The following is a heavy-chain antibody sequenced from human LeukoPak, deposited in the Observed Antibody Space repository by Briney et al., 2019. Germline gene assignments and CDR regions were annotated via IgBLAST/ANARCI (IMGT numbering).Heavy chain of an antibody. CDR1: GGTFSSYA. D-gene: IGHD6-13*01. J-gene: IGHJ6*02. V-gene: IGHV1-8*02. CDR3: ARVVTGPFSSSWLYYYYYGMDV. CDR2: MNPNSGNT. Sequence: ASVKVSCKASGGTFSSYAINWVRQATGQGLEWMGWMNPNSGNTGYAQKFQGRVTMTRNTSISTAYMELSSLRSEDTAVYYCARVVTGPFSSSWLYYYYYGMDVWGQGTTVTVSS.